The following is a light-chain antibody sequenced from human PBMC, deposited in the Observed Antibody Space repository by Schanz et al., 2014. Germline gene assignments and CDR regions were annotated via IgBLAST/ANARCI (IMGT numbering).Light chain of an antibody. J-gene: IGLJ2*01. V-gene: IGLV2-14*01. CDR3: CSYADDTPHVA. CDR2: DVS. Sequence: QSALTQPASVSGSPGQWITISCTGTSSDVGGSNYVSWFQQHAGKAPKDMIYDVSNRPSGVSHRFSGSKSGNTASLTISGLQTEDEADYYCCSYADDTPHVALGGGTKVTVL. CDR1: SSDVGGSNY.